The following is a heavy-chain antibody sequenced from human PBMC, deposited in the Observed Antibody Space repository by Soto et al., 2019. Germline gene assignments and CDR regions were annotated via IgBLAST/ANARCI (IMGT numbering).Heavy chain of an antibody. D-gene: IGHD3-10*01. V-gene: IGHV1-2*06. J-gene: IGHJ4*02. CDR3: AREVTYGGGSFSLGL. CDR2: INPNNGDT. Sequence: ASVKVSCKTSGYSFTSHYIHWVRLAPGRGLEWMGRINPNNGDTNSPQKFQGRVTMTSGTSISTAYMEMSGLRSDDTALYYCAREVTYGGGSFSLGLWGQGTLVTVSS. CDR1: GYSFTSHY.